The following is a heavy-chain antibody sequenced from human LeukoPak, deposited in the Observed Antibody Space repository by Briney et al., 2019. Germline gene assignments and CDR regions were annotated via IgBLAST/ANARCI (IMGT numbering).Heavy chain of an antibody. D-gene: IGHD5-18*01. CDR3: AKVRGYSYGYFDY. Sequence: GGSLRFSCAASGFTFDDYAMHWVRQAPGKGLEWVSGISWNSGSIDYTDSVKGRFTISRDNAKNSLYLQMNSLRAEDTALYYCAKVRGYSYGYFDYWGQGTLVTVSS. V-gene: IGHV3-9*01. J-gene: IGHJ4*02. CDR1: GFTFDDYA. CDR2: ISWNSGSI.